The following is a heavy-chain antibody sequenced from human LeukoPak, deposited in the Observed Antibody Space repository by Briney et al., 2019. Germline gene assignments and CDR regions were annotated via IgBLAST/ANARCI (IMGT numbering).Heavy chain of an antibody. CDR3: ARVPYGDYDY. V-gene: IGHV1-8*03. D-gene: IGHD4-17*01. J-gene: IGHJ4*02. Sequence: GASVKVSCKASGYTFGSYDINWVRQATGQGLEWMGWMNPNSGNTGYAQKFQGRITITRDTSINTAYMEMSSLRSEDTAVYYCARVPYGDYDYWGQGTLVTVSS. CDR1: GYTFGSYD. CDR2: MNPNSGNT.